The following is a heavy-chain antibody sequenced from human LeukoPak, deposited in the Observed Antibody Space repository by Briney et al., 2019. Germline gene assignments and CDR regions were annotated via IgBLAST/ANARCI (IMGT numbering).Heavy chain of an antibody. D-gene: IGHD2-21*02. Sequence: GRSLRLSCAASGFTFSSYAMHWVRQAPGEGLEWVAVISYDGSNKYYADSVKGRFTISRDNSKNTLYLQMNSLRAEDTAVYYCARGVVVTATIYYFDYWGQGTLVTVSS. CDR2: ISYDGSNK. V-gene: IGHV3-30*04. J-gene: IGHJ4*02. CDR3: ARGVVVTATIYYFDY. CDR1: GFTFSSYA.